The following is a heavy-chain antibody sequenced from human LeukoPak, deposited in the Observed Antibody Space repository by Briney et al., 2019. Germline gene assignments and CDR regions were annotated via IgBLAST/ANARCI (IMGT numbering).Heavy chain of an antibody. D-gene: IGHD2-15*01. J-gene: IGHJ6*02. CDR1: GDSVSSNSAA. CDR3: ARVGFRWNGMDV. Sequence: SQTLSLTFAISGDSVSSNSAAWNWIRQSPSRGLEWLGRTYYRSKWYNEYAVSVKSRITINPDTSKNQFSLQLNSVTPEDTSVYYCARVGFRWNGMDVWGQGTTVTVSS. CDR2: TYYRSKWYN. V-gene: IGHV6-1*01.